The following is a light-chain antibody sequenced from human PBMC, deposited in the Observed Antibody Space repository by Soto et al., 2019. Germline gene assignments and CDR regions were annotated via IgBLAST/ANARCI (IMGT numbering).Light chain of an antibody. J-gene: IGKJ4*01. CDR3: QQYLSAPLT. CDR1: QSVLYSSNNNNY. CDR2: WAS. V-gene: IGKV4-1*01. Sequence: DIVMTQSPDSLAVSLVERATINWKSSQSVLYSSNNNNYLAWYQQKPGQPPRLLIYWASTRKSGVPDRFSGSGSGTDFTLTISSLQAEDVAVYFCQQYLSAPLTFGGGTKVEIK.